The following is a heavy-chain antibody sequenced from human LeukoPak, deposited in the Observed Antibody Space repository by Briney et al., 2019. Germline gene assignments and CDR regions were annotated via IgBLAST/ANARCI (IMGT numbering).Heavy chain of an antibody. J-gene: IGHJ4*02. Sequence: ASVKVSCRASGYTFTTYDINWVRQATGQGLEWMGWMNPNTGNTDYAQKFQGRVTITKITSISTAYMELSSLRSEDTAVYYCARDRGDGAPGDFDYWGQGTLVTVSS. CDR2: MNPNTGNT. D-gene: IGHD3-10*01. CDR3: ARDRGDGAPGDFDY. V-gene: IGHV1-8*03. CDR1: GYTFTTYD.